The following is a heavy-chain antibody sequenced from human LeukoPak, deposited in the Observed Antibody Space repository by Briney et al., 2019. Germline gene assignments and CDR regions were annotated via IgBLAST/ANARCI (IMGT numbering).Heavy chain of an antibody. V-gene: IGHV4-61*02. J-gene: IGHJ4*02. D-gene: IGHD3-22*01. Sequence: SETLSLTCTVSGGSISSGSYYWSWIRQPAGKGLEWLGRIYTSGSTNYNPSLKSRVTISVDTSKNQFSLKLSSVTAADTAVYYCARDLDYYDSSGIPHWGQGTLVTVSS. CDR2: IYTSGST. CDR3: ARDLDYYDSSGIPH. CDR1: GGSISSGSYY.